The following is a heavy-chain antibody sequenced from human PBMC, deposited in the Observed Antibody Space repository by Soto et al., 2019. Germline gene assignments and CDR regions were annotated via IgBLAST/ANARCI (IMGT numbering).Heavy chain of an antibody. CDR2: INHSGST. J-gene: IGHJ6*03. V-gene: IGHV4-34*01. CDR1: GGSFSGYY. Sequence: KPSETLSLTCAVYGGSFSGYYWSWIRQPPGKGLEWIGEINHSGSTNYNPSLKSRVTISVDTSKNQFSLKLSSVTAADTAVYYCARGIAAAGRYYYYYYYMDVWGKGTTVTVSS. CDR3: ARGIAAAGRYYYYYYYMDV. D-gene: IGHD6-13*01.